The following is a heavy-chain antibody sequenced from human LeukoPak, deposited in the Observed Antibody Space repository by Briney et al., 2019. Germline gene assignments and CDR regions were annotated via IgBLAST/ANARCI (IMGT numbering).Heavy chain of an antibody. J-gene: IGHJ6*02. CDR3: AREGSGAGDYYYYYGMDV. V-gene: IGHV4-34*01. CDR2: INHSGST. Sequence: TXXLTCAVYGGSFSGYYWSWIRQPPGKGLEWIGEINHSGSTNYNPSLKSRVTISVDTSKNQFSLKLSSVTAADTAVYYCAREGSGAGDYYYYYGMDVWGQGTTVTVSS. D-gene: IGHD3-10*01. CDR1: GGSFSGYY.